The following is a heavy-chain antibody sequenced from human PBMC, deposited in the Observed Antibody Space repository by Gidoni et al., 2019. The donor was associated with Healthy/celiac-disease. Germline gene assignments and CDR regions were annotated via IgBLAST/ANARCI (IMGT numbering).Heavy chain of an antibody. CDR1: GGAISSYY. D-gene: IGHD2-15*01. V-gene: IGHV4-59*01. Sequence: VQLQESCPGLVTPSATLSLTCSVSGGAISSYYWSWIRQPPGKGLEWIGYIYYSETTNYNPSLRSRGTISVDTSKNQFSLKLTSVTAAGTAVYYCARDAPYCSGGSCYQDYWGQGTLVTVSS. CDR2: IYYSETT. J-gene: IGHJ4*02. CDR3: ARDAPYCSGGSCYQDY.